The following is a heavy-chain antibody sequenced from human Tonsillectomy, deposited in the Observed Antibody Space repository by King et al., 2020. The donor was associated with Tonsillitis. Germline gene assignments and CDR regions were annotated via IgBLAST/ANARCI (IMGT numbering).Heavy chain of an antibody. CDR1: GYTFISYD. J-gene: IGHJ3*02. CDR3: ARGAYYYDSSGYYKPDDAFDI. CDR2: MNPNSGNT. D-gene: IGHD3-22*01. V-gene: IGHV1-8*02. Sequence: QLVQSGAEVKKPGASVKVSCKASGYTFISYDINWLRQATGQGLEWMGWMNPNSGNTGYAQKFQGRVTMTRNTSISTAYMELSSLRSEDTAVYYCARGAYYYDSSGYYKPDDAFDIWGQGTMVTVSS.